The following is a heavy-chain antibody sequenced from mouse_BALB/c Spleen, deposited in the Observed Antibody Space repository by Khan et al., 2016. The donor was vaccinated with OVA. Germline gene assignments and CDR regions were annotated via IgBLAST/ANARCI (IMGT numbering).Heavy chain of an antibody. D-gene: IGHD2-14*01. Sequence: EVKLLESGPGLVKPSQSLSLTCTVTGYSITSDYAWNWIRQFPGNKLEWMGYISSTGSTSYNPSLKIRISITRDTSKNQFFLQLKSVTTEDTATYYCARSLYYSYGYALDCWGRGTSVTVSS. V-gene: IGHV3-2*02. CDR3: ARSLYYSYGYALDC. CDR1: GYSITSDYA. J-gene: IGHJ4*01. CDR2: ISSTGST.